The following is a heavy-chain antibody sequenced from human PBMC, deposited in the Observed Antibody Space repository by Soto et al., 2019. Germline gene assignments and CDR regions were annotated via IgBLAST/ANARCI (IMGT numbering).Heavy chain of an antibody. Sequence: SQTLSLTCAISGDSVSSNSAAWNWIRQSPSRGLEWLGRTYYGSKWYNDYAVSVKSRITINPDTSKNQFSLQLNSVTPEDTAVYYCARGGYYGSGSYYKIGYYYYYMDVWGKGTTVTVSS. CDR1: GDSVSSNSAA. CDR2: TYYGSKWYN. CDR3: ARGGYYGSGSYYKIGYYYYYMDV. D-gene: IGHD3-10*01. V-gene: IGHV6-1*01. J-gene: IGHJ6*03.